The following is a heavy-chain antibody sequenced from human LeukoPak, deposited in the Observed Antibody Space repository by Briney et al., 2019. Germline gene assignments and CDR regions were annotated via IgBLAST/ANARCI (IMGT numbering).Heavy chain of an antibody. CDR2: ISSSSSYI. Sequence: GGSLRLSCAASGFTFSSYSMNWVRQAPGKGLEWVSSISSSSSYIYYADSVKGLFTISRDNAKNSLYLQMNSLRAEDTAVYYCAQDSSGYYPYFDYWGQGTLVTVSS. CDR1: GFTFSSYS. V-gene: IGHV3-21*01. CDR3: AQDSSGYYPYFDY. D-gene: IGHD3-22*01. J-gene: IGHJ4*02.